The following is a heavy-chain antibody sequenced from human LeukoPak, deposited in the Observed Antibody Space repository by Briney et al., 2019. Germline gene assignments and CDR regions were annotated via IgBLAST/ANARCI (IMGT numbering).Heavy chain of an antibody. Sequence: GGSLRLSCAASGFTFSSYEMNWVRQAPGKGLEWVSYISSSGSTIYYADSVKGRFTISRDNAKNSLYLQMNSLRAEDTAFYYCARETPYSSSWTDLDFWGQGTLVTVSS. CDR1: GFTFSSYE. J-gene: IGHJ4*02. CDR2: ISSSGSTI. V-gene: IGHV3-48*03. D-gene: IGHD6-13*01. CDR3: ARETPYSSSWTDLDF.